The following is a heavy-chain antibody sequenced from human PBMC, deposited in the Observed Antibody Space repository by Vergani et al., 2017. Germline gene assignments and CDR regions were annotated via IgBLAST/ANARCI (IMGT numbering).Heavy chain of an antibody. CDR2: IWYDGSNK. CDR3: ARVGDGSSLDY. V-gene: IGHV3-33*01. CDR1: GFTFSSYG. Sequence: QVQLVESGGGVVQPGRSLRLSCAASGFTFSSYGMHWVRQAPGKGLEWVAVIWYDGSNKYYADSVKGRFTISRDNAKNSLYLQMNSLRAEDTAVYYCARVGDGSSLDYWGQGTLVTVSS. J-gene: IGHJ4*02. D-gene: IGHD3-16*01.